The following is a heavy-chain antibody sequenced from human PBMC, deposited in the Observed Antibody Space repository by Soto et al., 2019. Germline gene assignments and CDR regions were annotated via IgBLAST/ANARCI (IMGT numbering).Heavy chain of an antibody. Sequence: ASVKVSCKASGYTFTSYGISWVRQAPGQGLEWMGWISAYNGNTNYAQKLQGRVTMTTDTSTSTAYTELRSLRSDDTAVYYCARNDFWSGYHTDYWAQGTLVTVSS. CDR3: ARNDFWSGYHTDY. CDR2: ISAYNGNT. J-gene: IGHJ4*02. CDR1: GYTFTSYG. D-gene: IGHD3-3*01. V-gene: IGHV1-18*01.